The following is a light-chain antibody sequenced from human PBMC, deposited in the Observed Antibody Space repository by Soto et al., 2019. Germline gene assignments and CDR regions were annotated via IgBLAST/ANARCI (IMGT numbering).Light chain of an antibody. J-gene: IGKJ1*01. CDR2: KAS. Sequence: DIQTTQSPSTLSASVGARVTITCRASQSISSWLAWYQQKPGKAPKLLIYKASSLESGVPSRFSGSGSGTEFTLTISSLQPDDFATYYCQQYNSYWTFGQGTKVDIK. CDR1: QSISSW. CDR3: QQYNSYWT. V-gene: IGKV1-5*03.